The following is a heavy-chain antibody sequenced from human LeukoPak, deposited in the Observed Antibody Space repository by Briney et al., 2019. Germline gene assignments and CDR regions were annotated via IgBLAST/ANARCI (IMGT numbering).Heavy chain of an antibody. CDR2: IYGDGRT. D-gene: IGHD2-15*01. Sequence: PGGSLRLSCAASGFTVSNMYMTWVRQAPGKGLEWVSPIYGDGRTSYADSVKGRFTISRDNSKNTLYLQMSSLRAEDTAVYYCAKDPDAAVGAADYFDYWGQGTLVTVSS. CDR3: AKDPDAAVGAADYFDY. J-gene: IGHJ4*02. CDR1: GFTVSNMY. V-gene: IGHV3-53*01.